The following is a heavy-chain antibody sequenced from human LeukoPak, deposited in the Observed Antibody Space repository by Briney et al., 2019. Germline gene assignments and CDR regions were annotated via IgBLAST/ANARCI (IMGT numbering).Heavy chain of an antibody. V-gene: IGHV4-59*12. J-gene: IGHJ3*02. D-gene: IGHD3-16*01. CDR2: IYYSGST. Sequence: PSETLPLTCTVSGGSISSYYWSWIRQPPGKGLEWIAYIYYSGSTNYNPSLKSRVTMSVDTSKNQFSLKLSSVTAADTAVYYCARDKVGLHDAFDIWGQGTMVTVSS. CDR1: GGSISSYY. CDR3: ARDKVGLHDAFDI.